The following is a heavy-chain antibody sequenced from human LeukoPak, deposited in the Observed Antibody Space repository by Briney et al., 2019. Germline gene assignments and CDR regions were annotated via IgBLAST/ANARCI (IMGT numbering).Heavy chain of an antibody. CDR2: IYYSGST. V-gene: IGHV4-59*01. D-gene: IGHD2-2*01. Sequence: SETLSLTCTVSGGSISSYYWSWIRQPPGKGLGWIGYIYYSGSTNYNPSLKSRVTISVDTSKNQFSLKLSSVTAADTAVYYCARSIVVVPAAKATFDYWGQGTLVTVSS. CDR1: GGSISSYY. J-gene: IGHJ4*02. CDR3: ARSIVVVPAAKATFDY.